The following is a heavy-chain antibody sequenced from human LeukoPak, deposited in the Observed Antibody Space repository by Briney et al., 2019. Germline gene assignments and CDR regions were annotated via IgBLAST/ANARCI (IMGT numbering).Heavy chain of an antibody. Sequence: GSLRLSCAASGFTFSSYWMSWVRQAPGKGLEWVAVISYDGSNKYYADSVKGRFTISRDNSKNTLYLQMNSLRAEDTAVYYCAKSLGLEWLSKITMVRGVPGYWGQGTLVTVSS. J-gene: IGHJ4*02. V-gene: IGHV3-30*18. CDR2: ISYDGSNK. CDR1: GFTFSSYW. CDR3: AKSLGLEWLSKITMVRGVPGY. D-gene: IGHD3-10*01.